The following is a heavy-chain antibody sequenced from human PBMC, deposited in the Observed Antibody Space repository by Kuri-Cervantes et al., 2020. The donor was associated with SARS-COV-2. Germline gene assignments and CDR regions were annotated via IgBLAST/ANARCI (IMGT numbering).Heavy chain of an antibody. J-gene: IGHJ6*04. V-gene: IGHV4-38-2*01. CDR1: GYSISSGYY. Sequence: SQTLSLTCAVSGYSISSGYYWGWIRQPPGKGLEWIGSIYHSGSTYYNPSLKSRVTISVDTSKNQFPLKLSSVTAADTAVYYCARGRYDFADVWGKGTTVTVSS. CDR3: ARGRYDFADV. D-gene: IGHD3-3*01. CDR2: IYHSGST.